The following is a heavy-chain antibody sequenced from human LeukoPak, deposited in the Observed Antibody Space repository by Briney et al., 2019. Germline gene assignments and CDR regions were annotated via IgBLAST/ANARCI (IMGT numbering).Heavy chain of an antibody. J-gene: IGHJ5*02. D-gene: IGHD1-1*01. CDR1: GYSFTSYW. V-gene: IGHV5-51*01. CDR3: ARHVTTTVTSWFDP. Sequence: GESLKISCKGSGYSFTSYWIGWVRQMPGKGLEWMGIIYPGDSNTRYSPSFQGQVTISADKSISTAYLQWSSLKASDTAMYYCARHVTTTVTSWFDPRGQGTLVTVSS. CDR2: IYPGDSNT.